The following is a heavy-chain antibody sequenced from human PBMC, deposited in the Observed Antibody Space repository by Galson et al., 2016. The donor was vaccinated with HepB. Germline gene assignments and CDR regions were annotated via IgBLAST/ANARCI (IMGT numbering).Heavy chain of an antibody. J-gene: IGHJ4*02. CDR2: ISHDGSNK. CDR1: GFTFSSYG. CDR3: AKERRDYYDSSGNSDY. D-gene: IGHD3-22*01. Sequence: SLRLSCAASGFTFSSYGMHWVRQAPGKGLEWVAVISHDGSNKHYADSAKGRFTISRDNSKNTLYLQMNSLRAEDTAVYYCAKERRDYYDSSGNSDYWGQGTLVTVSS. V-gene: IGHV3-30*18.